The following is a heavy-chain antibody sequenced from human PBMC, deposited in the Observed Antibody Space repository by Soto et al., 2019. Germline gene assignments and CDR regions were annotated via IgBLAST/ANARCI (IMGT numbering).Heavy chain of an antibody. Sequence: GGSLRLSCAASGFTVSSNYMSWVRQAPGKGLEWVSVIYSGGSTYYADSVKGRFTISRDNSKNTLYLQMNSLRAEDTAVYYCARPLDYDSLLDWGKGTTVTVSS. CDR2: IYSGGST. J-gene: IGHJ6*04. CDR3: ARPLDYDSLLD. V-gene: IGHV3-66*04. D-gene: IGHD3-3*01. CDR1: GFTVSSNY.